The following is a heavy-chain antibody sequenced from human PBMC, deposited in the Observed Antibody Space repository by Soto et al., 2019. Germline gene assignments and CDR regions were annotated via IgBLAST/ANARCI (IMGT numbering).Heavy chain of an antibody. CDR3: AREAALVPCYYGMDV. Sequence: ASVKVSCKASGYTFTSYAMHWVRQAPRQRLEWMGWINAGNGNTKYSQKFQGRVTITRDTSASTAYMELSSLRSEDTAVYYCAREAALVPCYYGMDVWGQGTTVTVSS. CDR2: INAGNGNT. CDR1: GYTFTSYA. D-gene: IGHD6-6*01. J-gene: IGHJ6*02. V-gene: IGHV1-3*01.